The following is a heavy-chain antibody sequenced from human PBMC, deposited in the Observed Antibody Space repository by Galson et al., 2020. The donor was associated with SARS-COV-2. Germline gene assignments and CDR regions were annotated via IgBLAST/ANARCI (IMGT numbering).Heavy chain of an antibody. J-gene: IGHJ5*02. Sequence: ASVKVSCKVSGYTLTELSMHWVRQAPGKGLEWMGGFDPEDGETIYAQKFQGRVTMTEDTSTDTAYMELSSLRSEDTAVYYCAPSAVAGPGNWFDPGGQGTLVTVSS. CDR3: APSAVAGPGNWFDP. CDR2: FDPEDGET. CDR1: GYTLTELS. D-gene: IGHD6-19*01. V-gene: IGHV1-24*01.